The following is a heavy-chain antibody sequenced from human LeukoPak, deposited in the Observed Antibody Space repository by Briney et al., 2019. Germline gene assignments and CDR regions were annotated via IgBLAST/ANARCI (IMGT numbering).Heavy chain of an antibody. V-gene: IGHV4-31*03. CDR2: IYYSGST. CDR3: AGPSWYYYDSSGYSH. D-gene: IGHD3-22*01. CDR1: GGSISSGGYY. Sequence: SQTLSLTCTVSGGSISSGGYYWSWIRQHPGKGLEWIGSIYYSGSTNYNPSLQGRVTISLDTSRNQFSLKLSSVTAADTAVYYCAGPSWYYYDSSGYSHWGQGTLVTVSS. J-gene: IGHJ4*02.